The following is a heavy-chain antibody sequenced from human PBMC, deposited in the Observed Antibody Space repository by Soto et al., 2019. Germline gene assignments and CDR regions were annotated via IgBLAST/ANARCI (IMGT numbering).Heavy chain of an antibody. Sequence: SVKVSCKASGFTFTSSAVQWVRQARGQRLEWIGWIVVGSGNTNYAQKFQERVTITRDMSTSIAYMELSSLRSEDTAVYYCAADRSIAVACTWFDYWGQGTLVTVSS. D-gene: IGHD6-19*01. V-gene: IGHV1-58*01. CDR1: GFTFTSSA. CDR2: IVVGSGNT. J-gene: IGHJ4*02. CDR3: AADRSIAVACTWFDY.